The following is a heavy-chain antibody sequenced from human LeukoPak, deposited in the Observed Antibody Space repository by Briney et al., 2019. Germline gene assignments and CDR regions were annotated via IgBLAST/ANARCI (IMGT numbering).Heavy chain of an antibody. CDR3: ARGEYSGSYNFDY. CDR1: GGSISSYY. Sequence: TSETLSLTCTVSGGSISSYYWSWIRQPPGKGLEWIGYIYYSGSTNYNPSLKSRVTISVDTSKNQFSLKLSSVTAADTAVYYCARGEYSGSYNFDYWGQGTLVTVSS. V-gene: IGHV4-59*01. D-gene: IGHD1-26*01. CDR2: IYYSGST. J-gene: IGHJ4*02.